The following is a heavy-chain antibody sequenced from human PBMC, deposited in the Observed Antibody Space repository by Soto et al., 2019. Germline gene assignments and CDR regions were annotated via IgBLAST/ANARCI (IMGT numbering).Heavy chain of an antibody. CDR2: IIPILGIA. J-gene: IGHJ4*02. D-gene: IGHD3-9*01. CDR3: ARDFEEAGAVGY. Sequence: QVQLVQSGAEVKKPGSSVKVSCKASGGTFSSYTISWVRQAPGQGLEWMGRIIPILGIANYAQKFQGRVTITADKSTSTAYMELSSLRSEDTGVYYCARDFEEAGAVGYWGQGTLVTVSS. CDR1: GGTFSSYT. V-gene: IGHV1-69*08.